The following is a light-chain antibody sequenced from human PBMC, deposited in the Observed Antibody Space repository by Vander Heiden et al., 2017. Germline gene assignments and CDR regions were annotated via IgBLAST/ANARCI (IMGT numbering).Light chain of an antibody. J-gene: IGKJ4*01. CDR2: GAS. CDR3: QQYARSPLT. Sequence: DIVLTQSPGTLSLSPGEGATLSCRASQSVGRNYLAWYQQKPGQAPRLLISGASSRATDIPDRFSGSGSGTDFTLTISRLEPEDFAVYYCQQYARSPLTFGGGTKVEIK. V-gene: IGKV3-20*01. CDR1: QSVGRNY.